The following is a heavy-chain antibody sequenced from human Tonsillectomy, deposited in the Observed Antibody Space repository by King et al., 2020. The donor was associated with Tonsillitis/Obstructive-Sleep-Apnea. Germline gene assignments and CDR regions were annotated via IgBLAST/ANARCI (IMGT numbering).Heavy chain of an antibody. CDR1: GGSFSGYY. CDR3: ARVGGSRRHGSGRPPRDY. J-gene: IGHJ4*02. Sequence: VQLQQWGAGLLKPSETLSLTCAVYGGSFSGYYWSWIRQPPGKGLEWIGEINHSGSTNYNPSLKSRVTISVDTSKNQFSLKLSSVTAADTAVYYCARVGGSRRHGSGRPPRDYWGQGALVTVSS. D-gene: IGHD3-10*01. V-gene: IGHV4-34*01. CDR2: INHSGST.